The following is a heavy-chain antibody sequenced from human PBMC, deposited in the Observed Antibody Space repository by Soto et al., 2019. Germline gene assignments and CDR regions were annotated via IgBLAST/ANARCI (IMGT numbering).Heavy chain of an antibody. CDR2: ISWNSGSI. CDR3: AKQQWNAFDI. CDR1: GFTFDDYA. Sequence: DVQLVESGGGLVQPGRSLRLSCAASGFTFDDYAMHWVRQAPGKGLEWVSGISWNSGSIGYADSVKGRFTISRDNAKNSLYLQMNSLRAEDTALYYCAKQQWNAFDIWGQGTMVTVSS. V-gene: IGHV3-9*01. J-gene: IGHJ3*02. D-gene: IGHD6-19*01.